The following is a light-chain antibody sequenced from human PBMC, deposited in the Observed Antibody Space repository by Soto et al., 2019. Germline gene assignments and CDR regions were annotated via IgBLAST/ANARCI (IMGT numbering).Light chain of an antibody. CDR3: QQYNTILPS. Sequence: DIQMTQSPSTLSASVGDRVTITCRASQSINTWLAWYQQKPGKAPKLLIYKASSLESGVPSRFSGSGSGTEFTLTINSLQPDDFATYHCQQYNTILPSFGGGTKVDIK. J-gene: IGKJ4*01. V-gene: IGKV1-5*03. CDR2: KAS. CDR1: QSINTW.